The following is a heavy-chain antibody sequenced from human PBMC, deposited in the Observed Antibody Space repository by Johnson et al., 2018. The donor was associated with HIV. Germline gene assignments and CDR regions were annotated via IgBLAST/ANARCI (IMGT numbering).Heavy chain of an antibody. CDR2: IYSGGST. Sequence: VQLVESGGGLVQPGGSLRLSCAASGFTVSSNYMSWVRQAPGKGLEWVSVIYSGGSTYYADSVKGRYTISRDNSKNTLYLEMSSLRPEDTDVYYCARGGYVPAFDIWGQGTMVTVSS. J-gene: IGHJ3*02. CDR1: GFTVSSNY. D-gene: IGHD5-12*01. V-gene: IGHV3-66*02. CDR3: ARGGYVPAFDI.